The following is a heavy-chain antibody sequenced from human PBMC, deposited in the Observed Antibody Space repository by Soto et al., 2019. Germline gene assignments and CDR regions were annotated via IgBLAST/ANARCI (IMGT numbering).Heavy chain of an antibody. CDR2: INNDESST. CDR1: RFTFSSYW. J-gene: IGHJ4*02. V-gene: IGHV3-74*01. Sequence: GGSLRLSCAASRFTFSSYWMHWVRQAPGKGLVWVSRINNDESSTNYADSVKGRFTISRDNAKNTLYLQMNSLRAEDTAVYYCVKGYGSSAVGFDYWGQGTLVTXSS. CDR3: VKGYGSSAVGFDY. D-gene: IGHD3-22*01.